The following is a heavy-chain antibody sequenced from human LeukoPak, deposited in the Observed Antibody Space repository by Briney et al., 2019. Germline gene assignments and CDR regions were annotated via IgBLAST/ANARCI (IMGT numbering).Heavy chain of an antibody. CDR3: ARGTYYDSSAYSGVRLFDY. CDR2: INPDTGRT. CDR1: GYTFTGYY. D-gene: IGHD3-22*01. J-gene: IGHJ4*02. V-gene: IGHV1-2*02. Sequence: ASVKVSCKASGYTFTGYYMHWVRQAPGQGLEWMGWINPDTGRTNYAQKFQGRVTMTRDTSITTAYMELTRLTSDDAAVYSCARGTYYDSSAYSGVRLFDYWGQGTLVTVSS.